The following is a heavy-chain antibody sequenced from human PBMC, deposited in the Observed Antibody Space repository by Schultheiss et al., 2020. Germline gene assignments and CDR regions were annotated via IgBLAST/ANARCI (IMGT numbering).Heavy chain of an antibody. D-gene: IGHD4-23*01. CDR3: ARDSEQYGGNPNWFDP. V-gene: IGHV4-61*05. J-gene: IGHJ5*02. Sequence: SETLSLTCTVSGGSITSSDYYWAWIRQPPGKGLEWIGYIYYSGSTNYNPSLKSRVTISVDTSKNQFALKLSSVTAADTAVYYCARDSEQYGGNPNWFDPWGQGTLVTVSS. CDR1: GGSITSSDYY. CDR2: IYYSGST.